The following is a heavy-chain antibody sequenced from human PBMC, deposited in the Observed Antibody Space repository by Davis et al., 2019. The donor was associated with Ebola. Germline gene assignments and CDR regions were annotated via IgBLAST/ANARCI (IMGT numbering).Heavy chain of an antibody. CDR2: ISSSSSTI. D-gene: IGHD6-13*01. CDR1: GFTFSSYS. CDR3: ARGPTIAAAGDYFDY. Sequence: GESLKISCAASGFTFSSYSMNWVRQAPGKGLEWVSYISSSSSTIYYADSVKGRFTISRDNAKNSLYLQMNSLRAEDTAVYYCARGPTIAAAGDYFDYWGQGTLVTVSS. J-gene: IGHJ4*02. V-gene: IGHV3-48*01.